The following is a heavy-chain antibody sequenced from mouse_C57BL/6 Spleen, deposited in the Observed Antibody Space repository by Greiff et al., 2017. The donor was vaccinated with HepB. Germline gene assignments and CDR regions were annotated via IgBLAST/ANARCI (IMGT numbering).Heavy chain of an antibody. D-gene: IGHD1-1*01. CDR2: IDPSDSET. V-gene: IGHV1-52*01. CDR3: ARLGVYYGSSYDY. J-gene: IGHJ2*01. CDR1: GYTFTSYW. Sequence: VQLQQPGAELVRPGSSVKLSCKASGYTFTSYWMHWVKQRPIQGLEWIGNIDPSDSETHYNQKFKDKATLTVDKSSSTAYMQLSRLTSEDSAVYYCARLGVYYGSSYDYWGQGTTLTVSS.